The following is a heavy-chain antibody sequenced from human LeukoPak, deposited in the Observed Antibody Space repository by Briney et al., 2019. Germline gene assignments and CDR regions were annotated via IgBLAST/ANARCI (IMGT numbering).Heavy chain of an antibody. Sequence: ASVKVSCKASGYTFTGYYMHWVRQAPGQGLEWKGWINPNSGGTNYAQKFQGRVTMTRDTSISTAYMELSRLRSDDTAVYYCARVTYYYDSSGYPNFDYWGQGTLVTVSS. CDR2: INPNSGGT. D-gene: IGHD3-22*01. CDR3: ARVTYYYDSSGYPNFDY. V-gene: IGHV1-2*02. CDR1: GYTFTGYY. J-gene: IGHJ4*02.